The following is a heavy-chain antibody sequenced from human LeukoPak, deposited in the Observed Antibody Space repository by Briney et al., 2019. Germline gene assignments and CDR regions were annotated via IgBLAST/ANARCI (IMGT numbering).Heavy chain of an antibody. CDR2: IYENGGST. J-gene: IGHJ4*02. Sequence: GGSLRLSCVGSGFTFRSHAMSWVRQAPGKGLEFVSGIYENGGSTYYADSVKGRFSISRDNSKNTLYLQMDSLRGEDTAVYYCAKDFRIGYSAHFDYWGQGALVTVSS. CDR1: GFTFRSHA. CDR3: AKDFRIGYSAHFDY. V-gene: IGHV3-23*01. D-gene: IGHD2-21*01.